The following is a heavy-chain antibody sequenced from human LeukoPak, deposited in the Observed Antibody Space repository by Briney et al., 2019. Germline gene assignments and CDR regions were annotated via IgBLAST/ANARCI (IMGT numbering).Heavy chain of an antibody. V-gene: IGHV4-30-2*01. Sequence: SQTLSLTCTVSGGSISSGGYSWNWIRQPPGKGLEWIGYIYSSGTAYYNPSLKSRVTISLDRSKNQSSLNLTSVTAADTAVYYCARETPLRYFDPWGQGTLVTVSS. CDR3: ARETPLRYFDP. D-gene: IGHD3-9*01. CDR1: GGSISSGGYS. J-gene: IGHJ5*02. CDR2: IYSSGTA.